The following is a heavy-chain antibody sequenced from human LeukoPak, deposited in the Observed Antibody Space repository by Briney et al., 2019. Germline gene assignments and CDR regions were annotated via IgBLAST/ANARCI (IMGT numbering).Heavy chain of an antibody. CDR3: ARDPTIFIAVAGTNYFDY. J-gene: IGHJ4*02. CDR2: ISYDGSNK. D-gene: IGHD6-19*01. V-gene: IGHV3-30-3*01. Sequence: QPGRPLRLSCAASGFTFSSYAMHWVRQAPGKGLEWVAVISYDGSNKYYADSVKGRFTISRDNSKNTLYLQMNSLRAEDTAVYYCARDPTIFIAVAGTNYFDYWGQGTLVTVSS. CDR1: GFTFSSYA.